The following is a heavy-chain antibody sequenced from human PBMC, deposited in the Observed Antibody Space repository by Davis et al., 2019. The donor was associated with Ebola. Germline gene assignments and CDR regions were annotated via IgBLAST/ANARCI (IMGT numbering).Heavy chain of an antibody. CDR1: GFTFSSYW. J-gene: IGHJ3*02. CDR2: IKQDGSEK. CDR3: ATDIVVVVAATNDAFDI. V-gene: IGHV3-7*03. Sequence: GGSLRLSCAASGFTFSSYWMSWVRQAPGKGLEWVANIKQDGSEKYYVDSVKGRFTISRDNAKNSLYLQMNSLRAEDTAVYYCATDIVVVVAATNDAFDIWGQGTMVTVSS. D-gene: IGHD2-15*01.